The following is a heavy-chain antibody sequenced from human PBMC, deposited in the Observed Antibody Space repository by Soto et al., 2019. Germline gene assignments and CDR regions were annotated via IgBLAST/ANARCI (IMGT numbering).Heavy chain of an antibody. V-gene: IGHV3-33*01. CDR1: GFTFTSYG. Sequence: QVQLVESGGGVVQPGRSLRLSCAASGFTFTSYGMQWVRQAPGKGLEWVAVIWYDGSNKYYADSVKGRFTISRDNSKNTLYLQMNSLRAEDTAVYYCASRSPALDYWGQGTLVTVSS. J-gene: IGHJ4*02. CDR2: IWYDGSNK. D-gene: IGHD2-2*01. CDR3: ASRSPALDY.